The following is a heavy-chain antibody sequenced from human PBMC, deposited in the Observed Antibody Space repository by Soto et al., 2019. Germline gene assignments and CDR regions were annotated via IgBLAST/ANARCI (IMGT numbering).Heavy chain of an antibody. CDR1: GGTFRSYA. CDR3: AREREGGGLYSYGLGF. J-gene: IGHJ4*02. D-gene: IGHD3-16*01. Sequence: QVHLEQSGPEVKNPGSSVKVSCKASGGTFRSYAISWVRQAPGQGLEWMGGMTPRFGTASYAQRLQGRVTITADDSTSTAYMEVSSLRSEDTALYYCAREREGGGLYSYGLGFWGLGTLVTVSS. CDR2: MTPRFGTA. V-gene: IGHV1-69*01.